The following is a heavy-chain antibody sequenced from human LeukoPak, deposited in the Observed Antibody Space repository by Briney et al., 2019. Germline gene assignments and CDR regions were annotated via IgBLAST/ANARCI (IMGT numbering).Heavy chain of an antibody. CDR3: VRCSGGNCYGTNYFEH. V-gene: IGHV1-18*04. D-gene: IGHD2-15*01. CDR1: GYAFTSHA. Sequence: ASVKVSCKTSGYAFTSHAFTWVRQVPGRGLEWLGWISSSNGSTNYGRNVRGRVTMTTDASTSTAYMELRNLRSDDTAIYYCVRCSGGNCYGTNYFEHWGRGTLVSVSS. CDR2: ISSSNGST. J-gene: IGHJ4*02.